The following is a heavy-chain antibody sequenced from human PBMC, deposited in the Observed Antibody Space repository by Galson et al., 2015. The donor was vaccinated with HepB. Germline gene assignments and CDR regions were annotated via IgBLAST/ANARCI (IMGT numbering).Heavy chain of an antibody. J-gene: IGHJ6*02. CDR2: ISSSSDYT. Sequence: SLRLSCAASSGFTFSDYYMSWIRQAPGKGLEWVSYISSSSDYTNYADSVKGRFTISRDNAKNSLYLQMNSPRAKDTAVYYCARVQVGATGGYYYYYGMDVWGQGTTVTVSS. CDR1: GFTFSDYY. D-gene: IGHD1-26*01. CDR3: ARVQVGATGGYYYYYGMDV. V-gene: IGHV3-11*03.